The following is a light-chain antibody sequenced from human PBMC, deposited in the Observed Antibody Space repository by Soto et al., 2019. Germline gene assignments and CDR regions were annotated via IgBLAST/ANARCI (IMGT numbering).Light chain of an antibody. CDR1: SSDVGAYNF. J-gene: IGLJ2*01. Sequence: QSALTQPASVSGSTAQSITISCTGTSSDVGAYNFVSWYQQHPGKAPKLMIYDVTNRPSGVSSRFSGSKSGNTASLAISGLQAEDEADYYCSSYTTSNTLVFGGGTKLTVL. CDR2: DVT. CDR3: SSYTTSNTLV. V-gene: IGLV2-14*03.